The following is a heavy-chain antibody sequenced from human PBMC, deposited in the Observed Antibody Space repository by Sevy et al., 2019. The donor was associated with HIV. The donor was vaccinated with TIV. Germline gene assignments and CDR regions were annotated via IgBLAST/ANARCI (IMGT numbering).Heavy chain of an antibody. D-gene: IGHD6-19*01. Sequence: GGFLRLSCAASGFSVSRNHINWVRQAPGKGQEWISVIYSDGTTQYADSMKGRFTISRDTSNNTVYLQVSSLRADETAVYYCARRLSSAWYFDFWGQGTLVTVSS. CDR3: ARRLSSAWYFDF. J-gene: IGHJ4*02. CDR1: GFSVSRNH. CDR2: IYSDGTT. V-gene: IGHV3-53*01.